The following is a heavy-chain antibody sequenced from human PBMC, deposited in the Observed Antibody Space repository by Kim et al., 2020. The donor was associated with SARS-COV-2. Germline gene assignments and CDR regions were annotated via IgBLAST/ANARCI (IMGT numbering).Heavy chain of an antibody. CDR2: YT. D-gene: IGHD6-13*01. J-gene: IGHJ4*02. CDR3: ARHVIAAHDY. Sequence: YTNYSPSFQGHVTISADKSISTAYLQWSSLKASDTAMYYCARHVIAAHDYWGQGTLVTVSS. V-gene: IGHV5-10-1*01.